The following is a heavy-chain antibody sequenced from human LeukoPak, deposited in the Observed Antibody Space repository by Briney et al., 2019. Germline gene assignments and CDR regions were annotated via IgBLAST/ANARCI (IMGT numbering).Heavy chain of an antibody. CDR1: GGSISSSSFY. J-gene: IGHJ4*02. Sequence: PSETLSLTCTVSGGSISSSSFYWGWIRQPPGKGLEWIGSIYYSGNTYYNPSLKSRVSISVDTSKNQFSLRLSSVTAADTAVYYCARHPGRLFDYWGQGTLVTVFS. V-gene: IGHV4-39*01. CDR3: ARHPGRLFDY. CDR2: IYYSGNT.